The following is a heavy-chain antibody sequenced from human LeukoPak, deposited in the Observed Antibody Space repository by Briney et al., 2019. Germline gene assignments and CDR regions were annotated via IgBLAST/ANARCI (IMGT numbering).Heavy chain of an antibody. CDR1: GGSISSYY. CDR3: ATRSCSISACRASSYHCMDF. D-gene: IGHD2-2*01. J-gene: IGHJ6*03. V-gene: IGHV4-59*08. CDR2: IYYSGST. Sequence: SETLSLTCTVSGGSISSYYWSWIRQPPGKGLEWIGYIYYSGSTNYNPSLKSRVTMPVVASKNQISLKLNSVTAADTAVYYCATRSCSISACRASSYHCMDFWGKGTTVTVSS.